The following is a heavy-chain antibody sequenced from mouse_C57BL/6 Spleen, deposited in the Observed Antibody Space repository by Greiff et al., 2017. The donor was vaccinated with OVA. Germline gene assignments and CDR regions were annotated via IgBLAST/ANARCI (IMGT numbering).Heavy chain of an antibody. CDR1: GYTFTDYE. D-gene: IGHD1-1*02. Sequence: VQLQQSGAELVRPGASVTLSCKASGYTFTDYEMHWVKQTPVHGLEWIGAIDPETGGTAYNQKFKGKAILTADKSSSTAYMELRSLTSEDSAVYYCTRFGGSYFFYAMDYWGQGTSVTVSS. CDR2: IDPETGGT. J-gene: IGHJ4*01. CDR3: TRFGGSYFFYAMDY. V-gene: IGHV1-15*01.